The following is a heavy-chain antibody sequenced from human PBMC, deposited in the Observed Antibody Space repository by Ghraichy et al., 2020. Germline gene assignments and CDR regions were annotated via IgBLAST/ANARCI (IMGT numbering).Heavy chain of an antibody. J-gene: IGHJ4*02. CDR2: IYYSGST. CDR1: GGSVSSGSYY. D-gene: IGHD5-12*01. V-gene: IGHV4-61*01. Sequence: SETLSLTCTVSGGSVSSGSYYWSWIRQPPGKGLEWIGYIYYSGSTNYNPSLKSRVTISVDTSKNQFSLKLSSVTAADTAVYYCASRLPYKTSPFDYWGQGTLVTVSS. CDR3: ASRLPYKTSPFDY.